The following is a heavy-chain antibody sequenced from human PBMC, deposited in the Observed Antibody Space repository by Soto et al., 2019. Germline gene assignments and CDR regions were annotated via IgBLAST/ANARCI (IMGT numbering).Heavy chain of an antibody. CDR1: GFTFDDYA. Sequence: GGSLRLSCAASGFTFDDYAMHWVRQAPGKGLERVSGISWNSGSIGYADSVKGRFTISRDNAKNSLYLQMNSLRAEDTALYYCARHVNLPLAGTGFDSWGRGTLVTVSS. D-gene: IGHD6-19*01. CDR2: ISWNSGSI. V-gene: IGHV3-9*01. CDR3: ARHVNLPLAGTGFDS. J-gene: IGHJ4*02.